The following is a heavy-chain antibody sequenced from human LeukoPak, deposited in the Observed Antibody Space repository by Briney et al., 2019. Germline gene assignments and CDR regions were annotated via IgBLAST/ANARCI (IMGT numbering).Heavy chain of an antibody. D-gene: IGHD6-13*01. CDR3: ARDRRAILYSSSWYEGIFDY. Sequence: GGSLRLSCEASGFTFTTYSMTWVRQTPGEGLEWVSSISTRDTFINYADSVKGRFTISRDNAKNSLFLQMNSLRAEDTAVYYCARDRRAILYSSSWYEGIFDYWGQGTLVTVSS. J-gene: IGHJ4*02. CDR2: ISTRDTFI. V-gene: IGHV3-21*01. CDR1: GFTFTTYS.